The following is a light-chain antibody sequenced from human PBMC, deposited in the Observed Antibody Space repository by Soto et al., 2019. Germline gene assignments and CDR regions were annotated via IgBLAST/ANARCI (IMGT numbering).Light chain of an antibody. CDR1: RRISTS. CDR3: HLSYSLPQT. J-gene: IGKJ2*01. Sequence: DIQLTQSPSSLSASVGDRVSITCRARRRISTSLNWYQQKPGKAPKLLIHGASTLQSGVPSRFSGTGSGTDFTLTLSILQPEDFATYFCHLSYSLPQTFGRGNKLEIK. V-gene: IGKV1-39*01. CDR2: GAS.